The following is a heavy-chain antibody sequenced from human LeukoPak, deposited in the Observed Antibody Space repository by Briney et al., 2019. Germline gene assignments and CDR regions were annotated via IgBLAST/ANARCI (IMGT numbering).Heavy chain of an antibody. CDR1: CGSISSYY. CDR2: IYYSGTT. CDR3: ARHGRVAAAGDFDY. V-gene: IGHV4-59*08. J-gene: IGHJ4*02. D-gene: IGHD6-13*01. Sequence: SDTLSLTCTVSCGSISSYYWSWIRQPPGKGLEWIGYIYYSGTTNYNPSLKSRVIISVDTSTNQFSLTLSSVTAADTAVYYCARHGRVAAAGDFDYWGQGTLVTVSS.